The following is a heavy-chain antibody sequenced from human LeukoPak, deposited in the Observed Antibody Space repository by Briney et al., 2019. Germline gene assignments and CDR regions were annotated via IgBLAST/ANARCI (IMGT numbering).Heavy chain of an antibody. V-gene: IGHV7-4-1*02. Sequence: ASVKVSCKASGYIFTSYYMYWVRQAPGQGLEWMGWINTNTGNPTYAQGFTGRFVFSLDTSVSTAYLQISSLKAEDTAVYYCARVGSGWYVVYWGQGTLVTVSS. CDR1: GYIFTSYY. CDR3: ARVGSGWYVVY. CDR2: INTNTGNP. J-gene: IGHJ4*02. D-gene: IGHD6-19*01.